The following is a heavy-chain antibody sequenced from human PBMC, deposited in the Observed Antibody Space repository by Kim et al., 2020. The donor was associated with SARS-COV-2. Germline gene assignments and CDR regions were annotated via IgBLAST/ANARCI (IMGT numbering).Heavy chain of an antibody. Sequence: SETLSLTCTVSDGSIRDYYWSWFRQPPGKGLEWIGYVFSSGTTNYNPSLESRLTISVDTSKNQFSLRLRSVTAADTAVYYGARRETRGYYSLWGQGSLVT. V-gene: IGHV4-59*01. CDR3: ARRETRGYYSL. J-gene: IGHJ4*02. CDR1: DGSIRDYY. CDR2: VFSSGTT. D-gene: IGHD3-22*01.